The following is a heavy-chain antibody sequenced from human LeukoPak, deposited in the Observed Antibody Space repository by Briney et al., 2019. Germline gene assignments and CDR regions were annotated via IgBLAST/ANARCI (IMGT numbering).Heavy chain of an antibody. V-gene: IGHV3-23*01. D-gene: IGHD1-1*01. CDR3: VTRGTTGTKYLEH. CDR1: GFTFSSYV. Sequence: GGSLRLSCAASGFTFSSYVMTWVRQAPGIGLEWVSTISVGGGSTYYADSVKGRFTISRDNSKNTLHVQMNSLRVGDTAVYYCVTRGTTGTKYLEHWGQGTLVTVSS. J-gene: IGHJ4*02. CDR2: ISVGGGST.